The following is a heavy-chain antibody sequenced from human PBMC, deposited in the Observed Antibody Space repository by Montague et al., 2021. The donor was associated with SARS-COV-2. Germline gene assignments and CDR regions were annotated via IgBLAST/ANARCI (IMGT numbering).Heavy chain of an antibody. CDR2: ITGRGSDT. D-gene: IGHD2-15*01. Sequence: SLRLSCAASGFSFSSFVMSWVRQSPGKGLEWVSAITGRGSDTYYXGSVTGRFTISRDNSKNTLYLQMNGLRDDDTAVYYCVKFGDCTGGSCYGFFDYWGQGALVTVSS. CDR3: VKFGDCTGGSCYGFFDY. CDR1: GFSFSSFV. J-gene: IGHJ4*02. V-gene: IGHV3-23*01.